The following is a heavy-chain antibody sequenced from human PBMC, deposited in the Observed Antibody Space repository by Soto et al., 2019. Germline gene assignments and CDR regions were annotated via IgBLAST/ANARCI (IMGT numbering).Heavy chain of an antibody. Sequence: ASVKVSCKSSGYTFTDYYLHWVRQAPGQGLEWMGWMNPGSGHTEYAEKFQGRVTMTRDTSITTAYMELTTLSSDDTAMYYCTRESQVAGGSSKSLPNNYWGQGTLVTVSS. V-gene: IGHV1-2*02. J-gene: IGHJ4*02. CDR1: GYTFTDYY. D-gene: IGHD6-19*01. CDR3: TRESQVAGGSSKSLPNNY. CDR2: MNPGSGHT.